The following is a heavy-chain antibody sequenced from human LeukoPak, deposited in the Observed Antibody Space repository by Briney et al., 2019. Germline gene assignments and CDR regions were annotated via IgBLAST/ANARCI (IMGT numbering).Heavy chain of an antibody. J-gene: IGHJ4*02. CDR1: GGSISSSSYY. V-gene: IGHV4-39*01. CDR2: IYYSGST. CDR3: ARRYCSGGSCLDY. D-gene: IGHD2-15*01. Sequence: SETLSLTCTVSGGSISSSSYYWGWIRQPPGKGLEWIGSIYYSGSTYYNPSLKGRVTISVDTSKNQFSLKLSSVTAADTAVYYCARRYCSGGSCLDYWGQGTLVTVSS.